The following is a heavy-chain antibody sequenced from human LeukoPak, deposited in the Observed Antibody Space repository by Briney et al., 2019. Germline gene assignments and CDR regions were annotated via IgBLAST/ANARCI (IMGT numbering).Heavy chain of an antibody. CDR3: ARYGDGWFDP. CDR1: GDSVSSNSAA. Sequence: SQTLSLTCAISGDSVSSNSAAWIRQSPSKGLEWLGRTYYRYKWYNAYAVSVKSRITIHPDTSKNQFSLQRNSVTPEDTAVYYCARYGDGWFDPWGQGNLVSVSS. D-gene: IGHD4-17*01. V-gene: IGHV6-1*01. CDR2: TYYRYKWYN. J-gene: IGHJ5*02.